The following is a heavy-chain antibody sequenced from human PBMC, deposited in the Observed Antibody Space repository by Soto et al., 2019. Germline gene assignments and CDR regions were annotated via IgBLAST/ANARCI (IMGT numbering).Heavy chain of an antibody. D-gene: IGHD3-3*01. CDR2: IGTAGDT. CDR1: GFTFSSYD. Sequence: EVQLVESGGGLVQPGGSLRLSCAASGFTFSSYDMHWVRQATGKGLEWVSAIGTAGDTYYPGSVKGRFTISRENAKNSLYLQMNSLGAGDTAVYYWARGGRGSGVWFDPWGQGTLVTVSS. CDR3: ARGGRGSGVWFDP. J-gene: IGHJ5*02. V-gene: IGHV3-13*01.